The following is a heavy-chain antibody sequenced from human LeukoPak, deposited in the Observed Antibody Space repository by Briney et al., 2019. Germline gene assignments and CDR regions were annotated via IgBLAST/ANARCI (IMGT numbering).Heavy chain of an antibody. CDR3: ARDASPRRKGGGRYWYFDL. CDR2: IHYSGST. CDR1: GGSISSYY. J-gene: IGHJ2*01. Sequence: SETLSLTCTVSGGSISSYYWSWIRQPPGKGLEWIGYIHYSGSTNYNPSLKSRVTISVDTSKNQFSPKLSSVTAADTAVYYCARDASPRRKGGGRYWYFDLWGRGTLVTVSS. D-gene: IGHD2-15*01. V-gene: IGHV4-59*12.